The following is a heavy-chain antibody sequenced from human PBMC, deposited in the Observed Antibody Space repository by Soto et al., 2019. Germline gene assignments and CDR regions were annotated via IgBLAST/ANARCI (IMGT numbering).Heavy chain of an antibody. CDR2: ISGSGGST. D-gene: IGHD2-15*01. CDR1: GFTFSSYA. J-gene: IGHJ4*02. Sequence: EVQLLESGGGLVQPGGSLRLSCAASGFTFSSYAMSWVRQAPGRGLEWVSAISGSGGSTYYADSVKGRFTISRDNSKNPLYLQMNSLRAEDAAVYYCARDRRGCSGGSCYSGLDYWGQGTLVTVSS. V-gene: IGHV3-23*01. CDR3: ARDRRGCSGGSCYSGLDY.